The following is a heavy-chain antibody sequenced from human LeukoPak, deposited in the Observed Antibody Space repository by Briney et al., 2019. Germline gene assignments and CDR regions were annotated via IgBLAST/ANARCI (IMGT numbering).Heavy chain of an antibody. CDR2: ISSSSSYI. V-gene: IGHV3-21*01. Sequence: GGSLRLSCAASGFTFSSYSMNWVRQAPGKGLEWVSSISSSSSYIYYADSVKGRFTISRDNAKNSLYLQMNSLRAEDTAVHYCARDLGRAAVANFDYWGQGTLVTVSS. CDR1: GFTFSSYS. CDR3: ARDLGRAAVANFDY. J-gene: IGHJ4*02. D-gene: IGHD6-19*01.